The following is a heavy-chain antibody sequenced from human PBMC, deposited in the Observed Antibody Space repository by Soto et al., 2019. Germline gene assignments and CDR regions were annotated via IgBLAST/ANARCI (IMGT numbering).Heavy chain of an antibody. Sequence: QVQLVQSGAEVKKPGSSVKVSCKASGGTFSSYAISWVRQAPGQGLEWMGGIIPIFGTANYAQKFHGRVTITADESTSTAYMELSSLRSEDTAVYYCASAYCGGDCYTQLNWFDPWGQGTLVTVSS. J-gene: IGHJ5*02. CDR3: ASAYCGGDCYTQLNWFDP. CDR1: GGTFSSYA. V-gene: IGHV1-69*01. D-gene: IGHD2-21*02. CDR2: IIPIFGTA.